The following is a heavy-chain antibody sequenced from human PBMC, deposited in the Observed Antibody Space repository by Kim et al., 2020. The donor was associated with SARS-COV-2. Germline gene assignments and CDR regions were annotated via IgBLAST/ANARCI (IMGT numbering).Heavy chain of an antibody. CDR1: GGSVSSGSYY. CDR2: IYYSGST. V-gene: IGHV4-61*01. J-gene: IGHJ5*02. CDR3: ARRFIAAPRNWVDP. Sequence: SETLSLTCTVSGGSVSSGSYYWSWIRQPPGKGLEWIGYIYYSGSTNSNPSLKSRVTISVDTSKNQFSLKLSSVTAADTAVYYCARRFIAAPRNWVDPWG. D-gene: IGHD6-13*01.